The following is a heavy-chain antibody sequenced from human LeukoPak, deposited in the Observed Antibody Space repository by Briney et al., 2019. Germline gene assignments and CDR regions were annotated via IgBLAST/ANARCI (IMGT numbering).Heavy chain of an antibody. Sequence: PSETLSLTCTVSGGSISSSSSYWGWIRQPPGKGLEWIGYIYYSGSTYYSPSLTSRVTISVDSSKNQFSLILSSVTAADTAVYYCARAHFVASYYYGVDVWGQGTTVTVSS. D-gene: IGHD2-15*01. J-gene: IGHJ6*02. CDR2: IYYSGST. V-gene: IGHV4-39*07. CDR1: GGSISSSSSY. CDR3: ARAHFVASYYYGVDV.